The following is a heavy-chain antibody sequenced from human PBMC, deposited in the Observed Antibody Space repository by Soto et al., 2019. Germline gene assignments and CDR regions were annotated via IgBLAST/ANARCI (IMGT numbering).Heavy chain of an antibody. J-gene: IGHJ4*02. V-gene: IGHV3-15*01. D-gene: IGHD3-10*01. CDR1: GFTFSNAW. CDR2: IKSKTDGGTT. CDR3: TTGEGAGDY. Sequence: GGSLRLSCAASGFTFSNAWLSWVRQDPGKGLEWVVRIKSKTDGGTTDYAAPVKGRFTISRDDSKNTMYLQMNSLKTEDTAVYCCTTGEGAGDYWGQGTLVTVSS.